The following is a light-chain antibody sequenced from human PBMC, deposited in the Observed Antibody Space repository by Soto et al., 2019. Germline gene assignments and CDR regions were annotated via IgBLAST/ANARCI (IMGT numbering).Light chain of an antibody. CDR1: RTDIGGYNY. CDR3: TSYTITTTHVW. CDR2: EVT. Sequence: QSVLTQPASVSGSPGQSITISCTGTRTDIGGYNYVSWYQHHPGKAPKLIIYEVTNRPSGVSNRFSGAKSGNTASLTISGLQAEDEADYYCTSYTITTTHVWFGGGTQLTVL. V-gene: IGLV2-14*01. J-gene: IGLJ3*02.